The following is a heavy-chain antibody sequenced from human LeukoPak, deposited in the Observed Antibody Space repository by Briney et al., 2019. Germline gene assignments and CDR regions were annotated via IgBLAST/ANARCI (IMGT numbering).Heavy chain of an antibody. Sequence: GASVKVSCKASGYTFTGYYIHWVRQAPGQGHEWMGRINPNSGGTKYAQKFQGRVTMTRDTSVSTAYMELSRLTSDDTAVYYCAREYYYYYYMDVGGKGTTVTVSS. J-gene: IGHJ6*03. CDR1: GYTFTGYY. V-gene: IGHV1-2*06. CDR2: INPNSGGT. CDR3: AREYYYYYYMDV.